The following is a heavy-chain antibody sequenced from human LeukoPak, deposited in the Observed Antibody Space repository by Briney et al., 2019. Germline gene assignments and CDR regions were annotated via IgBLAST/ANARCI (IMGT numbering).Heavy chain of an antibody. CDR3: AWRPEYYYDSSGYYPFDY. J-gene: IGHJ4*02. D-gene: IGHD3-22*01. Sequence: PGGSLRLSCAASGFTFSSYAMSWVPQAPGKGLEGVSAISGSGGSTYYADSVKGRFTISRDNSKNTLYLQMNSLRAEDTAVYYCAWRPEYYYDSSGYYPFDYWGQGTLVTVSS. V-gene: IGHV3-23*01. CDR1: GFTFSSYA. CDR2: ISGSGGST.